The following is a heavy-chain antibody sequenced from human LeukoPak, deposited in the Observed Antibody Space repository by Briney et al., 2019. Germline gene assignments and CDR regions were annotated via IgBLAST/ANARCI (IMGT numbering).Heavy chain of an antibody. V-gene: IGHV1-18*01. CDR1: GFTFRNYG. CDR2: ISAYNGGT. CDR3: VREGSGYYDHDY. Sequence: ASVKVSCKASGFTFRNYGIFWVRQAPGQGLEWMGWISAYNGGTNYEQKFQGRVTMTTDTSTSTGYMELRSLRSDDTAVYYCVREGSGYYDHDYWGQGTLVTVFS. J-gene: IGHJ4*02. D-gene: IGHD3-3*01.